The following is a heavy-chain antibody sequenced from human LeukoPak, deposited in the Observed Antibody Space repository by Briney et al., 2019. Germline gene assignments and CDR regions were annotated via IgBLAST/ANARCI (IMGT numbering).Heavy chain of an antibody. CDR3: TRDGMGDFDY. Sequence: GGSLRLSCTSSGFTFGDYAMSWFRQAPGKGLEWVGFIRSKTYGGTTEYAASVKGRFTISRDDSKSIAYLQMNSLNTEDTAVYYCTRDGMGDFDYWGQGILVTVSS. J-gene: IGHJ4*02. CDR1: GFTFGDYA. CDR2: IRSKTYGGTT. V-gene: IGHV3-49*03. D-gene: IGHD1-26*01.